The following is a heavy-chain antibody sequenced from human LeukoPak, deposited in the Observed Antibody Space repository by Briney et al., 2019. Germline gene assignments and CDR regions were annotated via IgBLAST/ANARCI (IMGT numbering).Heavy chain of an antibody. J-gene: IGHJ4*02. CDR3: ARDATGYSSSWYSSGGFDY. CDR2: IYTSGST. D-gene: IGHD6-13*01. CDR1: GGSTSSDY. V-gene: IGHV4-4*07. Sequence: SETLSLTCTVSGGSTSSDYWSWIRQPAGKGLEWVGRIYTSGSTNYNPSLKSRVTMSVDTSKNQFSLKVSSVTAADTAVYYCARDATGYSSSWYSSGGFDYWGQGTLVTVSS.